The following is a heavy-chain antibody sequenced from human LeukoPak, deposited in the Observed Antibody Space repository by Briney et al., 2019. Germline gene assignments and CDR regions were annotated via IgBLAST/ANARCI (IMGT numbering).Heavy chain of an antibody. CDR1: GFTFPTHA. V-gene: IGHV3-23*01. D-gene: IGHD6-13*01. Sequence: PGGSLRLFCAASGFTFPTHAMSWVRQAPGKGLEWGLGISAFGGSTYYADSVKGRFTIYRDKSKNTLHLQMKALRAEDKAVYFCAKAIVSAGFSYYYYAMDVWGHGTTVIVSS. J-gene: IGHJ6*02. CDR3: AKAIVSAGFSYYYYAMDV. CDR2: ISAFGGST.